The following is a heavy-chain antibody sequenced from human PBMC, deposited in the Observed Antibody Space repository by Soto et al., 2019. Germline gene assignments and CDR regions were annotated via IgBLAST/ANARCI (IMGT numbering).Heavy chain of an antibody. V-gene: IGHV1-18*01. J-gene: IGHJ3*02. CDR2: ISAYNGNT. CDR3: ARDPGYSSGWPPDAFDI. D-gene: IGHD6-19*01. Sequence: VKGDWKASGYSFSIYVSSCRILNQGQGLEWMGWISAYNGNTNYAQKPQGRVTMTTDTSTSTAYMELRSLRSDDTAVYYCARDPGYSSGWPPDAFDIWGQGTMVTVSS. CDR1: GYSFSIYV.